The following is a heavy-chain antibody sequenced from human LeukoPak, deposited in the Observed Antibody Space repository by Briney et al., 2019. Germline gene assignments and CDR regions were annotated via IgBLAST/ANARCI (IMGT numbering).Heavy chain of an antibody. V-gene: IGHV3-9*03. Sequence: GGSLRLSCAASGFTFDDYAMHWVRQAPGKGLEWVSGISWNSGSIGYADPVKGRFTISRDNAKNSLYLQMNSLRAEDMALYYCAKDIAAAGDGCFDYWGQGTLVTVSS. CDR3: AKDIAAAGDGCFDY. J-gene: IGHJ4*02. CDR2: ISWNSGSI. D-gene: IGHD6-13*01. CDR1: GFTFDDYA.